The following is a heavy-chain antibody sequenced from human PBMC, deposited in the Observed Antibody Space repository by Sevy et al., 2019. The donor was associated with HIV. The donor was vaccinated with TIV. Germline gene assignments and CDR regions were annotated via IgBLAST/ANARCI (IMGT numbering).Heavy chain of an antibody. CDR1: GFTFSSYG. J-gene: IGHJ2*01. V-gene: IGHV3-30*18. Sequence: GGSLRLSCAASGFTFSSYGMHWVRQAPGKGLEWVAVMSYDGSNKYYADSVKGRFTISRDNSKNTLYLQMNSLRAEDTAVYYCAKGSYYYDSSGYKKNWYFDLWGRGTLVTVSS. CDR2: MSYDGSNK. CDR3: AKGSYYYDSSGYKKNWYFDL. D-gene: IGHD3-22*01.